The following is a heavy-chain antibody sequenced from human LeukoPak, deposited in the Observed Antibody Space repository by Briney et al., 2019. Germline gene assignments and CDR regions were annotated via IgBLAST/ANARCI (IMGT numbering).Heavy chain of an antibody. CDR1: GFTSSSYA. D-gene: IGHD6-13*01. CDR3: AKAGGIAAAGTFIFRH. V-gene: IGHV3-23*01. CDR2: ISGSGGST. J-gene: IGHJ1*01. Sequence: GGSLRLSCAASGFTSSSYAMSWVRQAPGKGLEWVSAISGSGGSTYYADSVKGRFTISRDNSKNTLYLQMNSLRAEDTAVYYCAKAGGIAAAGTFIFRHWGQGTLVTVSS.